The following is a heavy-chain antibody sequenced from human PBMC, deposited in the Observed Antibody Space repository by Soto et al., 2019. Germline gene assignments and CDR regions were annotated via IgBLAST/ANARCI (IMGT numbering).Heavy chain of an antibody. D-gene: IGHD3-10*01. CDR3: AREGSAYYGSGSPGWDAFDI. Sequence: PSETLSLTCTVSGGSISSYYWSWIRQPPGKGLEWIGYIYYSGSTNYNPSLKSRVTISVDTSKNQFSLKLSSVTAADTAVYYCAREGSAYYGSGSPGWDAFDIWGQGTMVTVSS. V-gene: IGHV4-59*01. J-gene: IGHJ3*02. CDR1: GGSISSYY. CDR2: IYYSGST.